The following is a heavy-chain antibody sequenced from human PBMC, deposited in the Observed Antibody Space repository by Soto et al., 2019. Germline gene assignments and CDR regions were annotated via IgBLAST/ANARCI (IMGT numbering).Heavy chain of an antibody. CDR1: GESISSSSYY. D-gene: IGHD2-21*02. V-gene: IGHV4-39*01. Sequence: PSETLSLTCIVSGESISSSSYYWGWIRQPPRKGLEWIGSIYYSGRTYYNPSFKSRVTISIDTSKNQFSLKLSSVTATDTAVYYCARQRTTVVTQAYFDHWGQGALVTVS. CDR3: ARQRTTVVTQAYFDH. J-gene: IGHJ4*02. CDR2: IYYSGRT.